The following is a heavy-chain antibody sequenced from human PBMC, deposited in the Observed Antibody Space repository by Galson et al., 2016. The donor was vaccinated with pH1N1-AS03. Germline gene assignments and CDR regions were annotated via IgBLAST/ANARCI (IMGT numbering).Heavy chain of an antibody. V-gene: IGHV3-23*01. CDR2: ISGSGGST. Sequence: SLRLSCAASGFPFSSYAMSWVRQAPGKGLEWVSAISGSGGSTYYADSVKGRFTISRDNSKNTLYLQMNSLRAEDTAVYYCAPDSSGWYNDYWGQGTLVTVSS. CDR3: APDSSGWYNDY. CDR1: GFPFSSYA. J-gene: IGHJ4*02. D-gene: IGHD6-19*01.